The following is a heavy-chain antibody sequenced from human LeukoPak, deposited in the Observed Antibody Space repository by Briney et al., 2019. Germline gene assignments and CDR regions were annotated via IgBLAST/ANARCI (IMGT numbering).Heavy chain of an antibody. Sequence: PSETLSLTXTVSGGSISSGDYYWSWIRQPPGKGLEWIGYIYYSGSTYYNPSLKSRVTISVDTSKNQFSLKLSSVTAADTAVYYCARDYVQAGDMDVWGKGTTVTVSS. CDR2: IYYSGST. D-gene: IGHD3-10*02. CDR1: GGSISSGDYY. J-gene: IGHJ6*03. CDR3: ARDYVQAGDMDV. V-gene: IGHV4-30-4*08.